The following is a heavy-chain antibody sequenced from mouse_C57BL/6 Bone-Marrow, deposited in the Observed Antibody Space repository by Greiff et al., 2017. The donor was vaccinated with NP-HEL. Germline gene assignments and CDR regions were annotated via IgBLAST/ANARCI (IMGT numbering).Heavy chain of an antibody. J-gene: IGHJ2*01. D-gene: IGHD4-1*01. CDR3: ARANWDAYFDY. CDR1: GYTFTSYG. CDR2: IYPRSGNT. V-gene: IGHV1-81*01. Sequence: QVHVKQSGAELARPGASVKLSCKASGYTFTSYGISWVKQRTGQGLEWIGEIYPRSGNTYYNEKFKGKATLTADKSSSTAYMELRSLTSEDSAVYFCARANWDAYFDYWGQGTTLTVSS.